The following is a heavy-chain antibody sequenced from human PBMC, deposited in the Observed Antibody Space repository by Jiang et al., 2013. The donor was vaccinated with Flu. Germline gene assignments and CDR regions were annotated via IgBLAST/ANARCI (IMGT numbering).Heavy chain of an antibody. J-gene: IGHJ3*02. V-gene: IGHV4-4*07. CDR2: IYPSGNT. CDR3: AANTNAVVEPAAVSHAFDI. D-gene: IGHD2-2*01. Sequence: SGPGLVRPSETLSLTCTVSGGSITSYYWSWIRQSAGKGLEWIGRIYPSGNTDYNPSLKSRVAMSLDTSKNQFSLRLSSVTAADTAVYYCAANTNAVVEPAAVSHAFDIWGQGTVVTVSS. CDR1: GGSITSYY.